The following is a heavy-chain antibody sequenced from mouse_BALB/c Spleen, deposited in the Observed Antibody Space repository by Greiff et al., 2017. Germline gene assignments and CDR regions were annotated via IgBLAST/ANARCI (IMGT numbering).Heavy chain of an antibody. CDR3: ARRAYYGNYFAY. J-gene: IGHJ3*01. CDR1: GFAFSSYD. CDR2: ISSGGGST. D-gene: IGHD2-10*01. V-gene: IGHV5-12-1*01. Sequence: EVKVVESGGGLVKPGGSLKLSCAASGFAFSSYDMSWVRQTPEKRLEWVAYISSGGGSTYYPDTVKGRFTISRDNAKNTLYLQMSSLKSEDTAMYYCARRAYYGNYFAYWGQGTLVTVSA.